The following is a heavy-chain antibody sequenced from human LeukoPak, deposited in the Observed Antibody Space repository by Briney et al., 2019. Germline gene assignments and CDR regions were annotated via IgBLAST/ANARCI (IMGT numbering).Heavy chain of an antibody. Sequence: PGGSLRLSCAASGFTLSSYAMNWVRQAPGKGLEWVSYISSSGSSIYYADSVKGRFTISRDNSKNTLYLQMNSLRVEDTAVYYCAKSWNYYDSSGDDALDIWGQGTMVTVSS. CDR2: ISSSGSSI. D-gene: IGHD3-22*01. CDR3: AKSWNYYDSSGDDALDI. V-gene: IGHV3-23*01. J-gene: IGHJ3*02. CDR1: GFTLSSYA.